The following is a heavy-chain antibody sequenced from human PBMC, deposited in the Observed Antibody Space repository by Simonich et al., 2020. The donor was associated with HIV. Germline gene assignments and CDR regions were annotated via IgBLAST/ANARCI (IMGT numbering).Heavy chain of an antibody. CDR3: ARESTLRSYYYGSGLSPSWFDP. CDR2: INHSGST. Sequence: QVQLQQWGAGLLKPSETLSLTCAVYGGSFSGYYWIWIRQAPGKGLEWIGEINHSGSTTYNPSLKSRVTISVDTSKKQFSLKLSSVTAADTAVYYCARESTLRSYYYGSGLSPSWFDPWGQGTLVTVSS. CDR1: GGSFSGYY. V-gene: IGHV4-34*01. J-gene: IGHJ5*02. D-gene: IGHD3-10*01.